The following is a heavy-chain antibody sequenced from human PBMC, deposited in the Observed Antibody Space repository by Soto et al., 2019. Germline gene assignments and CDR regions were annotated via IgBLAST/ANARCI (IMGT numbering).Heavy chain of an antibody. D-gene: IGHD1-26*01. Sequence: QVQLVQSGAEVKKPGSSVKVSCKASGGTFSSYAISWVRQAPGQGRDWMGVIIPIVGTANYAQKFQGRVTITADESTTTASMELSSPRSEDTAVHYCGGVLLSSYYYYGMDVWGQGPTVTVSS. CDR1: GGTFSSYA. CDR3: GGVLLSSYYYYGMDV. J-gene: IGHJ6*02. V-gene: IGHV1-69*01. CDR2: IIPIVGTA.